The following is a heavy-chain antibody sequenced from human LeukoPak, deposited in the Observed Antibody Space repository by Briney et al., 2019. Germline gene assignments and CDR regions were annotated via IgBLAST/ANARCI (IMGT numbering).Heavy chain of an antibody. CDR3: ARGREYSCSSGYDY. D-gene: IGHD6-6*01. CDR1: GGTFSSYA. Sequence: SVKVSCKASGGTFSSYAISWVRQAPGQGLKWMGGIIPIFGTANYAQKFQGRVTITADESTSTAYMELSSLRSEDTAVYYCARGREYSCSSGYDYWGQGTLVTVSS. CDR2: IIPIFGTA. J-gene: IGHJ4*02. V-gene: IGHV1-69*13.